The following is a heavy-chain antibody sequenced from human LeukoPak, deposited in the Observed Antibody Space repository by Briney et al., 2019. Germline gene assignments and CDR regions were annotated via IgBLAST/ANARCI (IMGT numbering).Heavy chain of an antibody. Sequence: SETLSLTCTVSGGSISSYYWSWIRQPAGKGLEWIGRIYTSGSTNYNPSLKSRITMSVDTSKNQFPLKLSSVTAADTAVYYCARDGAVAGPYYYYGMDVWGQGTTVTVSS. CDR3: ARDGAVAGPYYYYGMDV. V-gene: IGHV4-4*07. D-gene: IGHD6-19*01. CDR2: IYTSGST. J-gene: IGHJ6*02. CDR1: GGSISSYY.